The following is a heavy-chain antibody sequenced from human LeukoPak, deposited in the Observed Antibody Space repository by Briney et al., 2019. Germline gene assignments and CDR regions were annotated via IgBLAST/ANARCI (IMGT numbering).Heavy chain of an antibody. D-gene: IGHD3-16*01. CDR2: ISSGSSYI. CDR3: AGGTGGLGVAFHI. V-gene: IGHV3-21*01. J-gene: IGHJ3*02. CDR1: GFTFSSYK. Sequence: GGSLRLSCAASGFTFSSYKMNWVRQAPGKGLEWVSSISSGSSYIYYADSVKGRFTISRDNAKNSLYLQMNSLRVEDTAVYYCAGGTGGLGVAFHIWGQGTMVTVSS.